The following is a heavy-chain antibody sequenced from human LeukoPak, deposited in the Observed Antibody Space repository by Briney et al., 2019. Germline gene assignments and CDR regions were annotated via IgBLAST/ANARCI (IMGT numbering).Heavy chain of an antibody. CDR3: ARDGEKFDAFDI. V-gene: IGHV4-59*11. CDR1: GGSISSHY. CDR2: IYYSGST. Sequence: SETLSLTCTVSGGSISSHYWSWIRQPPGKGLEWIGYIYYSGSTNYNPSLKSRVTISVDTSKNQFSLKLSSVTAADTAVYYCARDGEKFDAFDIWGQGTMVTVSS. D-gene: IGHD5-24*01. J-gene: IGHJ3*02.